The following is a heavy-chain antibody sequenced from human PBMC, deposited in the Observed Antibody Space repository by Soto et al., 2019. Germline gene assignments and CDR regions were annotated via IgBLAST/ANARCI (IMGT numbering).Heavy chain of an antibody. J-gene: IGHJ6*02. Sequence: QVQLVQSGAEVKKPGSSVKVSCKASGGTFSSYAISWVRQAPGQGLEWMGGIIAIFGTANYAQKFQGRVTITADESTSTAYMELSSLRSEDTAVYYCARGLCSGGSCYSYYYYGMDVWGQGTTVTVSS. CDR3: ARGLCSGGSCYSYYYYGMDV. CDR2: IIAIFGTA. V-gene: IGHV1-69*01. D-gene: IGHD2-15*01. CDR1: GGTFSSYA.